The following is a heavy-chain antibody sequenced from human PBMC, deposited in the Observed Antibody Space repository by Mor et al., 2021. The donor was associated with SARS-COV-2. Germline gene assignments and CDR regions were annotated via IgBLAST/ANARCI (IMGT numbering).Heavy chain of an antibody. V-gene: IGHV3-33*01. J-gene: IGHJ3*02. CDR3: VRVRLGELSLGDAFDI. D-gene: IGHD3-16*02. Sequence: ADSVKGRFTISTHNSKNTLYLQMNSLRAEDTAVYYCVRVRLGELSLGDAFDIWGQGTMVTVSS.